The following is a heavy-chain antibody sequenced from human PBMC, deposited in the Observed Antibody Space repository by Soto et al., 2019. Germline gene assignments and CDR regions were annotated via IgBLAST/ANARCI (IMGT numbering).Heavy chain of an antibody. Sequence: EVQLLESGGGLVQPGGSLRLSCAASGFTFSSYAMSWVRQAPGKGLEWVSAISGSGGSTYDADSVQGRFTISRDTSKNTLYLQMNSLSAEDTVVYYCAKDAAAAYYYYLDVGGKGSTVTVS. CDR1: GFTFSSYA. CDR2: ISGSGGST. V-gene: IGHV3-23*01. D-gene: IGHD6-13*01. J-gene: IGHJ6*03. CDR3: AKDAAAAYYYYLDV.